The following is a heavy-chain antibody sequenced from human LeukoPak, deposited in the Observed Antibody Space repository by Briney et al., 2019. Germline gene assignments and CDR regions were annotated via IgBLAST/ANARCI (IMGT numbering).Heavy chain of an antibody. CDR1: GFTFSSFG. Sequence: GGSLRLSCAASGFTFSSFGMNWVRQAPGKGLEWVSCISSSGNYIYYADSVKGRFTISRENAKNSLYLQMNSLRAEDTAVYYCARELLTYSNHKLGHYMDVWGKGTTVTVSS. CDR2: ISSSGNYI. V-gene: IGHV3-21*01. CDR3: ARELLTYSNHKLGHYMDV. J-gene: IGHJ6*03. D-gene: IGHD4-11*01.